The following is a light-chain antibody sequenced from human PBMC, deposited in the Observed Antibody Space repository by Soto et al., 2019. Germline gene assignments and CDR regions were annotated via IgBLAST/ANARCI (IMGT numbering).Light chain of an antibody. CDR1: QSISSY. V-gene: IGKV1-39*01. CDR2: AAS. J-gene: IGKJ2*01. Sequence: QITQSPSSLSASVGDRVPITFRASQSISSYLNWYQQKPGKAPKLLIYAASSLQSGVPSRFSGSGSGTDFTLTISSLQPEDFATYYCQQSYSTPYTFGQGTKVDI. CDR3: QQSYSTPYT.